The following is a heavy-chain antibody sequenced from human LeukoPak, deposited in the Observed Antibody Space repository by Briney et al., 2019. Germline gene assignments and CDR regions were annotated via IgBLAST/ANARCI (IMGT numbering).Heavy chain of an antibody. CDR1: GGSITNYY. CDR2: VYASGAT. CDR3: ARAGIAAAGSPGVDFDP. J-gene: IGHJ5*02. D-gene: IGHD6-13*01. V-gene: IGHV4-59*12. Sequence: SETLSLTCTVSGGSITNYYWSWIRQPPGEGLEWIGYVYASGATNSNPSLKSRVTISVGTSKNQFSLKLSSVTAADTAVYYCARAGIAAAGSPGVDFDPWGQGTLVTVSS.